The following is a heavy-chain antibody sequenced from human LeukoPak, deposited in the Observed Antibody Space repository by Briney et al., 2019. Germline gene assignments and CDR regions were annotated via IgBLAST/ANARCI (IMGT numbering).Heavy chain of an antibody. Sequence: ASVKVSCKASGYTFTSYGISWVRQAPGQGLEWMGWISAYNGNTNYAQKLQGRVTMTTDTSTSTAYMELRSLRSDDTAVYYCARHGYGTDLLNWFDPWGQGTLVTVSS. J-gene: IGHJ5*02. V-gene: IGHV1-18*01. CDR2: ISAYNGNT. CDR1: GYTFTSYG. D-gene: IGHD1-26*01. CDR3: ARHGYGTDLLNWFDP.